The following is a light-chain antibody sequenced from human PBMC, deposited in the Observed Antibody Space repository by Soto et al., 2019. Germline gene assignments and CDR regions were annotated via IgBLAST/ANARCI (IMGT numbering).Light chain of an antibody. J-gene: IGKJ3*01. V-gene: IGKV3-20*01. CDR2: AAS. CDR3: QHYGSSPPFT. Sequence: EVVLTQSPGTLSLSPGERATLSCRASQSISSSNLAWYQQKPGQAPRLLIYAASARVTGISDRFSGSGSGTDFTLTISRLEAEDFAMYYCQHYGSSPPFTFGPGTKVDIK. CDR1: QSISSSN.